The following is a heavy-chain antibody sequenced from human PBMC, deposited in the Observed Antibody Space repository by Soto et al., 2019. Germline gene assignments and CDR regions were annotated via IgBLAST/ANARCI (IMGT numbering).Heavy chain of an antibody. D-gene: IGHD2-21*01. J-gene: IGHJ4*02. Sequence: SETLSLTCTVSGASVSTGVYYWTWIRQHPGKGLEWIGYIDNSGSTCYNPSLTGRVDISVDTSKNECSLNLQSLTAADTAFYYCAGAVSDFAVRSYRTSYFDQWGQGILVTVSS. CDR1: GASVSTGVYY. V-gene: IGHV4-31*03. CDR3: AGAVSDFAVRSYRTSYFDQ. CDR2: IDNSGST.